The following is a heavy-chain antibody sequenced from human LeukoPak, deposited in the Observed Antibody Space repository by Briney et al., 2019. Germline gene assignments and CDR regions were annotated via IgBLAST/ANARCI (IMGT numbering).Heavy chain of an antibody. CDR1: GYTFTSYA. D-gene: IGHD4-17*01. CDR3: ARTYGDYEYNWFDP. V-gene: IGHV1-3*01. CDR2: INAGNGNT. J-gene: IGHJ5*02. Sequence: ASVKVSCKASGYTFTSYAMHWVRQAPGQRLEWMXWINAGNGNTKYSQKFQGRVTITRDTSASTAYMELSSLRSEDTAVYYCARTYGDYEYNWFDPWGQGTLVTVSS.